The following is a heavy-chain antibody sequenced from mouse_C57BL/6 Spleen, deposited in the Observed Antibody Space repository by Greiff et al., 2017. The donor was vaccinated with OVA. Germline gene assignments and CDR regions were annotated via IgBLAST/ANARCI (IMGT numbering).Heavy chain of an antibody. Sequence: QVQLQQPGAELVKPGASVKMSCKASGYTFTSYWITWVKQRPGQGLEWIGDIYPGSGSTNYNEKFKSKATLTVDTSSSTAYMQLSSRTSEDSAVYYCARGGLRYNYYAMDYWGQGTSVTVSS. CDR2: IYPGSGST. CDR3: ARGGLRYNYYAMDY. V-gene: IGHV1-55*01. J-gene: IGHJ4*01. D-gene: IGHD1-1*01. CDR1: GYTFTSYW.